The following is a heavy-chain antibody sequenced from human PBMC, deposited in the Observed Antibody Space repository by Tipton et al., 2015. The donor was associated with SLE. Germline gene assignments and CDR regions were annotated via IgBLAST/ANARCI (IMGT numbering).Heavy chain of an antibody. V-gene: IGHV4-38-2*02. CDR3: ARGIQRGYARSLKSHNWFDP. D-gene: IGHD2-15*01. Sequence: TLSLTCTVSGYSISSDMYWGWIRQPPGKGLEWIGSVYHSGTTYYNPPLKSRVTISVDTSKNQFSLRLSSVTAADTAVYYCARGIQRGYARSLKSHNWFDPWGQGTLVTVSS. CDR2: VYHSGTT. CDR1: GYSISSDMY. J-gene: IGHJ5*02.